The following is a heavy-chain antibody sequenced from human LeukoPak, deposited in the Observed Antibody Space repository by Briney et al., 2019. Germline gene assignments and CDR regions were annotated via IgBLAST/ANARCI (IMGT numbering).Heavy chain of an antibody. J-gene: IGHJ4*02. V-gene: IGHV3-7*01. CDR1: GFTFSIYW. D-gene: IGHD6-13*01. Sequence: GGSLRLSCAASGFTFSIYWMSWVRQAPGKGLEWVANIKQDGSEKYYVDSVKGRFPISRDKAKNSLYVQMKSLRAEDTAVYYCASRGWSIAAATKPTKVDYWGEGTLVTVSS. CDR2: IKQDGSEK. CDR3: ASRGWSIAAATKPTKVDY.